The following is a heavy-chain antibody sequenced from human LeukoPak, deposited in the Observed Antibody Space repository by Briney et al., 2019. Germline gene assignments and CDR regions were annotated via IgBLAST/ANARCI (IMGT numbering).Heavy chain of an antibody. CDR3: ARGQYCSSTSCYADYGMDV. J-gene: IGHJ6*02. CDR1: GGSISSYY. V-gene: IGHV4-59*01. CDR2: IYYSGST. Sequence: SETLSLTCTVSGGSISSYYWSWIRQPPGKGLEWIGYIYYSGSTNYNPSLKSRVTISVDTSKNQFSLKLSSVTAADTAVYYCARGQYCSSTSCYADYGMDVWGQETLVTVSS. D-gene: IGHD2-2*01.